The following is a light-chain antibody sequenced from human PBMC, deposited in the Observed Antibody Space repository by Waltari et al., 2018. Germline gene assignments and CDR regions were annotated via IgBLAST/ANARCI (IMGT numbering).Light chain of an antibody. Sequence: QSALTPPRSVSGSLGQSLTHSCTLPTRETGSFDFDSSYQQYPGPAPKLMIYDVNKRPPGLPDLFSSSKSGNAASLTISGLLNEDEADYYCCSYAGADTSVLFGGGTTVTVL. CDR2: DVN. CDR3: CSYAGADTSVL. J-gene: IGLJ2*01. V-gene: IGLV2-11*01. CDR1: TRETGSFDF.